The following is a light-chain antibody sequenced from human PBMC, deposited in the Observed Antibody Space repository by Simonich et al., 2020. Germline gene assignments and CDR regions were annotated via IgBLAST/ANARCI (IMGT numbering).Light chain of an antibody. CDR3: QVWDSSSDHWV. CDR1: NIGSKS. J-gene: IGLJ3*02. V-gene: IGLV3-21*03. CDR2: DDS. Sequence: SYVLTQPPSVSVAPGKTARITCGGNNIGSKSLHWYQQKPGQAPGLGVDDDSDRPAGIPERFSGSNSGNTATLTISRVEAGDEADYYCQVWDSSSDHWVFGGGTKLTVL.